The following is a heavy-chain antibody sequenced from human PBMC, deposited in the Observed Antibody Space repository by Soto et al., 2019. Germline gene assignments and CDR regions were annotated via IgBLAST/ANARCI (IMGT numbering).Heavy chain of an antibody. J-gene: IGHJ3*02. CDR2: MYYSGST. D-gene: IGHD1-1*01. V-gene: IGHV4-59*01. Sequence: SETLSLTCTVSGGSISSYYLTWIRQPPGKGLEWIGYMYYSGSTDYNPSLKSRVTISVDTSKNQFSLKLRSVTAADTAVYYCARGYRDGYNYFAFDIWGQGTMVTV. CDR3: ARGYRDGYNYFAFDI. CDR1: GGSISSYY.